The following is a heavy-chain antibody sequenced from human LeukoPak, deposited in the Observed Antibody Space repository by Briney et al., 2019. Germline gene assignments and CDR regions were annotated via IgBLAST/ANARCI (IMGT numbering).Heavy chain of an antibody. CDR1: GFTFTSSA. D-gene: IGHD1-1*01. J-gene: IGHJ6*03. V-gene: IGHV1-58*02. CDR3: ARGPPYGTYYMDV. Sequence: SVKVSCKASGFTFTSSAMQWVRQARGQRLEWIGWIVVGSGNTNYAQKFQERVTITRDMSTSTAYMELSSLRSEDTAVYYCARGPPYGTYYMDVWGKGTTVTVSS. CDR2: IVVGSGNT.